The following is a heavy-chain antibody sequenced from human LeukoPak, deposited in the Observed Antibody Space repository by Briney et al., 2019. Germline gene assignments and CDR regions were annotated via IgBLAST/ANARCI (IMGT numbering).Heavy chain of an antibody. CDR1: GGSISSHY. Sequence: SETLSLTCTVSGGSISSHYWSWIRQPPGKGLEWIGYIYYSGSTNYNPSLKSRVTISVDTSKNQFSLKLSSVTAADTAVYYCARESADLIDYRGQGTLVTVSS. CDR3: ARESADLIDY. CDR2: IYYSGST. J-gene: IGHJ4*02. V-gene: IGHV4-59*11.